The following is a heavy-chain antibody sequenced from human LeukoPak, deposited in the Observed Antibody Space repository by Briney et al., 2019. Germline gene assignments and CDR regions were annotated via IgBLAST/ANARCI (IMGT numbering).Heavy chain of an antibody. J-gene: IGHJ4*02. CDR1: GYSISSGYY. CDR3: ARGDYYYGSGRLDY. CDR2: IYYSGST. V-gene: IGHV4-38-2*02. D-gene: IGHD3-10*01. Sequence: SETLSLTCTVSGYSISSGYYWGWIRQPPGKGLEWIGSIYYSGSTYYNPSLKSRVTISVDTSKNQFSLKLSSVTAADTAVYYCARGDYYYGSGRLDYWGQGTLVTVSS.